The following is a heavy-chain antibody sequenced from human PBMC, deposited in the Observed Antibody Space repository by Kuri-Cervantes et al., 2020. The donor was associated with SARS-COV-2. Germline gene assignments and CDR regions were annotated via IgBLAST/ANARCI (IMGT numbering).Heavy chain of an antibody. Sequence: SVKVSCKASGGTFSSYAISWVRQAPGQGLEWMGRIIPILGIANYAQKFQGRVTITADKSTSTAYMELSSLRSEDTAVYYCARSANYGSGSYYMSYGMDVWGQRTTVTVSS. V-gene: IGHV1-69*04. D-gene: IGHD3-10*01. CDR3: ARSANYGSGSYYMSYGMDV. J-gene: IGHJ6*02. CDR1: GGTFSSYA. CDR2: IIPILGIA.